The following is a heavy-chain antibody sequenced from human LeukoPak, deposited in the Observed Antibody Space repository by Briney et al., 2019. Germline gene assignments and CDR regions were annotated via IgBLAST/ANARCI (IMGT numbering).Heavy chain of an antibody. CDR2: ISAYNGNT. Sequence: ASVKVSCKASGYTFTSYGISWVRQAPGQGLEWMGWISAYNGNTNYAQKLQGRVTMTTDTSTSTAYMELRSLRSDDTAVYYCARAGDGSGIWVHYYYYYYMDVWGKGTTVTISS. V-gene: IGHV1-18*01. J-gene: IGHJ6*03. CDR1: GYTFTSYG. D-gene: IGHD3-10*01. CDR3: ARAGDGSGIWVHYYYYYYMDV.